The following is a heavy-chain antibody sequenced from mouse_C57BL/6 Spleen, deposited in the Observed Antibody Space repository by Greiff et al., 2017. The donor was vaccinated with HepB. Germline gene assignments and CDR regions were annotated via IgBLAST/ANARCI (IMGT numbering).Heavy chain of an antibody. Sequence: VQLQQSGAELVRPGTSVKVSCKASGYAFTNYLIEWVKQRPGQGLEWIGVINPGSGGTNYNEKFKGKATLTADKSSSTAYMQLSSLTSEDSAVYFCARGGFTTVVAPYYFDYWGQGTTLTVSS. D-gene: IGHD1-1*01. CDR2: INPGSGGT. J-gene: IGHJ2*01. CDR1: GYAFTNYL. CDR3: ARGGFTTVVAPYYFDY. V-gene: IGHV1-54*01.